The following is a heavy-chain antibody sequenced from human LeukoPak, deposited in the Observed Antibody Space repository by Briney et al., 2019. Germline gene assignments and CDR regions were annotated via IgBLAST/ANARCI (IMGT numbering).Heavy chain of an antibody. Sequence: KPSETLSLTCAVYGGSFSGYYWSWIRQPPGKGLEWIGEINHSGSTNYNPSLKSRVTISVDTSKNQFSLKLSSVTAADTAVYYWAGGRAVRARDGYKPLDYWGQGTLVTVSP. J-gene: IGHJ4*02. CDR3: AGGRAVRARDGYKPLDY. V-gene: IGHV4-34*01. CDR2: INHSGST. D-gene: IGHD5-24*01. CDR1: GGSFSGYY.